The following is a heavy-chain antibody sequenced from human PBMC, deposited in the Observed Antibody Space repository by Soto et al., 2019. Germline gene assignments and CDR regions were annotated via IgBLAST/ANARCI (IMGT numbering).Heavy chain of an antibody. CDR3: AREGASSKRFDP. CDR2: IGYSGAT. D-gene: IGHD2-15*01. V-gene: IGHV4-31*03. Sequence: SETLSLTCTVSGGSITSGGSFWSWSRQHPGKGPEWIAFIGYSGATSYNPSLASRVTISADTYNSQFSLNLRSVTAADTAVYYCAREGASSKRFDPWGQGTLVTVSS. CDR1: GGSITSGGSF. J-gene: IGHJ5*02.